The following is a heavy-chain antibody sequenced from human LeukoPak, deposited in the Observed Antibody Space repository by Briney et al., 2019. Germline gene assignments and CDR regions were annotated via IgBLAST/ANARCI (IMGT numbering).Heavy chain of an antibody. CDR2: ISYDGSNK. CDR1: GFTFSSYA. Sequence: PGGSLRLSCAASGFTFSSYAMHWVRQAPGKGLEWVAVISYDGSNKYYADSVKGRFTISRDNSKNTLYLQMNSLRAEDTAVYYCARIGDYGDYYDYWGQGTLVTVPS. J-gene: IGHJ4*02. CDR3: ARIGDYGDYYDY. V-gene: IGHV3-30-3*01. D-gene: IGHD4-17*01.